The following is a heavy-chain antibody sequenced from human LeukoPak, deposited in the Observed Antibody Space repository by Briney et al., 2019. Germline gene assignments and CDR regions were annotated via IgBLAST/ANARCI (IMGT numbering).Heavy chain of an antibody. D-gene: IGHD3-3*01. CDR3: ARHWSTVPEIDY. CDR1: GGSISNSSYY. CDR2: VFYTGPT. V-gene: IGHV4-39*01. Sequence: PSETLSLTCTVSGGSISNSSYYWGWIRQPPGKGLEWIGNVFYTGPTYYNSSLKSRVTISVDRSKNQFSLKPSSVTAADTAVYYCARHWSTVPEIDYWGQGTLVAVSS. J-gene: IGHJ4*02.